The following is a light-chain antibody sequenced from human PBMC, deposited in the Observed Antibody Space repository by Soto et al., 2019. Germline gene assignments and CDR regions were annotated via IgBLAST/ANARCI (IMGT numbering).Light chain of an antibody. CDR1: QSVSSSY. J-gene: IGKJ2*01. Sequence: EIVVTQSPGTLSLSPGERATLSCRASQSVSSSYLAWYQQKPGQAPRLLIYGASSRATGIPDRYSGSGSGTDFTLTISRLEPEDFAVYYSQQYGSSPNTFGQGTKLEIK. CDR2: GAS. V-gene: IGKV3-20*01. CDR3: QQYGSSPNT.